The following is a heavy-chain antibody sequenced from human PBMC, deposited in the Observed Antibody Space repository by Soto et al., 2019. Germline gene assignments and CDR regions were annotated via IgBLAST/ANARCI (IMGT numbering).Heavy chain of an antibody. J-gene: IGHJ4*02. D-gene: IGHD6-19*01. CDR3: ARRGCSDWYIDY. CDR1: GVTFRSYS. Sequence: EVQLVESGGGLVQPGGSLRLSCAASGVTFRSYSMNWVRQAPGKGLEWVSYISISSTTIYYADSVKGRFTISRDNAKHLLYLQMNALRDEDTAVYYCARRGCSDWYIDYWGQGTLVTVSS. V-gene: IGHV3-48*02. CDR2: ISISSTTI.